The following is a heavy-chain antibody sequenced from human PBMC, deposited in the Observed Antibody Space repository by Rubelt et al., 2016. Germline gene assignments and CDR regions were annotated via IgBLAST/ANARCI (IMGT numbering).Heavy chain of an antibody. Sequence: QPQLQESGPGLVKPSETLSLTCTVSGGSISSSSYYWGWIRQPPGKGLEWIGSIYYSGSTYYNPSLKSRVTMSLDESNNQFSLKLTSVSAADTAVYYCARGMESTLFYFNSWGLGTLVTVSS. CDR2: IYYSGST. V-gene: IGHV4-39*07. J-gene: IGHJ4*02. CDR3: ARGMESTLFYFNS. D-gene: IGHD3-3*01. CDR1: GGSISSSSYY.